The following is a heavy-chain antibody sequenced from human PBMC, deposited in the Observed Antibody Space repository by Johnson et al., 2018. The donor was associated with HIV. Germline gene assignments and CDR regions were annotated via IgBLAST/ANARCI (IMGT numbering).Heavy chain of an antibody. Sequence: VQLVESGGGLVQPGGSLRLSCAASGFTFSSYWMSWVRQAPGKGLEWVANIKQDGSEKYYVDSVKGRITISRDNAKNSLYLQMNGLRAEDTAVYYCTRRSPYDAFDIWGQGTMVTVSS. V-gene: IGHV3-7*01. CDR1: GFTFSSYW. CDR2: IKQDGSEK. CDR3: TRRSPYDAFDI. J-gene: IGHJ3*02.